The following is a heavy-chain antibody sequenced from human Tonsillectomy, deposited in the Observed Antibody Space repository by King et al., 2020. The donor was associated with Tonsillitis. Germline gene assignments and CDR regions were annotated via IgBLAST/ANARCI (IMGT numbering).Heavy chain of an antibody. V-gene: IGHV3-23*04. J-gene: IGHJ5*02. D-gene: IGHD3-22*01. CDR2: ISGSGDST. Sequence: VQLVESGGGLVQPGGSLRLSCAASGFTFSSYAMSWVRQAPGKGLEWVSTISGSGDSTYYADSVKGRFTISRDNSKNTLYLQMNSLRAEDTAVYYCAKVPARIVLVIIQSWYDHWGQGTLVTVSS. CDR3: AKVPARIVLVIIQSWYDH. CDR1: GFTFSSYA.